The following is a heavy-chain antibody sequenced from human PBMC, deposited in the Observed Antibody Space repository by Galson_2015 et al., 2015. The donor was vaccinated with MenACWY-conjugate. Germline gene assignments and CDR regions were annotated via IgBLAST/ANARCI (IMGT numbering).Heavy chain of an antibody. J-gene: IGHJ4*02. Sequence: SLRLSCAASGFTFSRFSMNWVRPAPGKGLDSVSHTWTSSSTTHYADSVKGRLTIFRDSADNSVYLQMDSLRVEDTAVYYCARDTRGHFDYWGQGTLVTFSS. CDR1: GFTFSRFS. V-gene: IGHV3-48*04. CDR3: ARDTRGHFDY. CDR2: TWTSSSTT.